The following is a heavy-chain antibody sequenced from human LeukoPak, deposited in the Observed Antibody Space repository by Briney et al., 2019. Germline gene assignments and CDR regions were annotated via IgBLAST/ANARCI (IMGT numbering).Heavy chain of an antibody. J-gene: IGHJ6*03. CDR1: GYTFTSYD. Sequence: ASVKVSFKASGYTFTSYDINWVRQATGQGLEWMGWMNTNSGNTGYAQKFQGRVNMTRNTSISTAYMELSSLRSEDTAVYYYARGGECSGGSCYIPYYYYYYYYMDVWGKGTTVTVSS. V-gene: IGHV1-8*01. D-gene: IGHD2-15*01. CDR2: MNTNSGNT. CDR3: ARGGECSGGSCYIPYYYYYYYYMDV.